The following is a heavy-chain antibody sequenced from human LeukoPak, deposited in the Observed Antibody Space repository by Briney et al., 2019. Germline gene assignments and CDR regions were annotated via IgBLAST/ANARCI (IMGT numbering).Heavy chain of an antibody. CDR3: ARDYYDSSGYYGAIFFDY. V-gene: IGHV3-23*01. CDR2: ISGSGGST. D-gene: IGHD3-22*01. Sequence: GGSLRLSCAASGFTFSSYAMSWVRQAPGKGLEWVSAISGSGGSTYYADSVKGRFTISRDNSKNTLYLQMSSLRAEDTAVYYCARDYYDSSGYYGAIFFDYWGQGTLVTVSS. J-gene: IGHJ4*02. CDR1: GFTFSSYA.